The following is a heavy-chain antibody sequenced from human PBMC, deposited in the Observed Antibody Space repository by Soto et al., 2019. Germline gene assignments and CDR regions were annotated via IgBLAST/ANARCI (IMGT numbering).Heavy chain of an antibody. CDR3: AHSWADSSSLN. CDR1: GFALTTSGVG. CDR2: IYWDDGK. V-gene: IGHV2-5*02. Sequence: SVPTRVNPTQTLTLTCTFSGFALTTSGVGVGWIRQPPGKALEWLALIYWDDGKRYSPSLKSRLTIAKDTSKNQVVLTMANKDPVETATYYCAHSWADSSSLNWGQGTLVTVSS. J-gene: IGHJ4*02. D-gene: IGHD6-13*01.